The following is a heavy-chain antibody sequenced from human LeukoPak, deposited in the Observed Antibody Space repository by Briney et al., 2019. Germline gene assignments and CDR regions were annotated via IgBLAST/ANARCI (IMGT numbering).Heavy chain of an antibody. CDR3: ARRRDSSSWTNFDY. CDR1: GFTFSSYW. V-gene: IGHV3-74*01. CDR2: IKSDGSST. Sequence: GGSLRLSCAASGFTFSSYWMHWVRQAPGKGLVWVSRIKSDGSSTTYADSVKGRFTISRDNAKNTLYLQMNSLRAEDTAVYYCARRRDSSSWTNFDYWGQGTLVTVSS. J-gene: IGHJ4*02. D-gene: IGHD6-13*01.